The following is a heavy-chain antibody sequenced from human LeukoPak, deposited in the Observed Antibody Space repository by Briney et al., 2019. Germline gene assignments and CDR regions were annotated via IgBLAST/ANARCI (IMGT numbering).Heavy chain of an antibody. CDR1: GFTVSSNY. CDR2: IYSGGST. J-gene: IGHJ4*02. V-gene: IGHV3-53*01. Sequence: GGSLRLSCAASGFTVSSNYMSWVRQAPGKGLEWVSVIYSGGSTYYADSVKGRFTISRDNAKNSLYLQMNSLRAEDTAVYYCARAPYYDILTGYYGEFYWGQGTLVTVSS. D-gene: IGHD3-9*01. CDR3: ARAPYYDILTGYYGEFY.